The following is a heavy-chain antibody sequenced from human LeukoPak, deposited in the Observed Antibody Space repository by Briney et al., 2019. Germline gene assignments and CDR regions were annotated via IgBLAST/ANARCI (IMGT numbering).Heavy chain of an antibody. CDR2: ISWNSGSI. J-gene: IGHJ3*02. CDR1: GFTFSSYG. V-gene: IGHV3-9*01. CDR3: AKDINSPYSSGWYNAFDI. D-gene: IGHD6-19*01. Sequence: GGSLRLSCAASGFTFSSYGMHWVRQAPGKGLEWVSDISWNSGSIGYADSVKGRFTISRDNAKNSLYLQMNSLRAEDTALYYCAKDINSPYSSGWYNAFDIWGQGTMVTVSS.